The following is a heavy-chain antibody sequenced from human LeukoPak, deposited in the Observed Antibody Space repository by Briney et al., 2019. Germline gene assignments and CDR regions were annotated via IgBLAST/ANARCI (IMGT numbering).Heavy chain of an antibody. CDR2: ISDSGGDT. CDR3: AKDPVVVPAEWFDP. Sequence: PGGSLRLSCIAPGFTLANYAMTWVRQAPGKGLEWVSAISDSGGDTYHADSVKGRFTISRDNSKNTLYLQMNSLRAEDTAVYYCAKDPVVVPAEWFDPWGQGTLVTVSS. D-gene: IGHD2-2*01. CDR1: GFTLANYA. V-gene: IGHV3-23*01. J-gene: IGHJ5*02.